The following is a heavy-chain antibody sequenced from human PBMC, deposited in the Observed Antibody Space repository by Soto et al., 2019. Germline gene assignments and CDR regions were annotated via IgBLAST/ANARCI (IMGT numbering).Heavy chain of an antibody. CDR1: GFSLSTNGVG. CDR2: IYWDDDD. CDR3: AHSRAYSTFDY. V-gene: IGHV2-5*02. J-gene: IGHJ4*02. D-gene: IGHD3-16*01. Sequence: QITLKESGPTLVKPTQTLTLTCTFSGFSLSTNGVGVGWIRQPPGKALEWLALIYWDDDDRYSPSLKNRLTITKDTSKNQVVLTVTNMDPVDTATYYCAHSRAYSTFDYWGQGTLVTVSS.